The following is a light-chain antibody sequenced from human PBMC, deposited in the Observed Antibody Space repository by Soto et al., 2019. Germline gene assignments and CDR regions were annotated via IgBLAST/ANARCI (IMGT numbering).Light chain of an antibody. J-gene: IGKJ3*01. CDR2: RAS. V-gene: IGKV1-5*03. Sequence: DIQMTQSPSTLSASVGDRVSITCRASQSISTWLAWYQQKPGKAPKLLIYRASGLESGVPSRFSGSGSGTEFTLTISSLQPDDFATYYCQHYNTYSGTFGPGTKVDIK. CDR1: QSISTW. CDR3: QHYNTYSGT.